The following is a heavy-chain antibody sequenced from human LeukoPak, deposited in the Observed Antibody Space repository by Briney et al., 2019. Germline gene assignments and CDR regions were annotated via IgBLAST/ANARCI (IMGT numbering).Heavy chain of an antibody. CDR3: ARGNYDSRGCSNAFDI. Sequence: SETLSLTCTVSGGAISSYYWSWIRQPPGKRLEWIGYIYYSGSTNSNPSLKSRVTISAGTSKNHFSLKLSSVTAADTAVYYCARGNYDSRGCSNAFDIWGQGAMVTVSS. CDR1: GGAISSYY. CDR2: IYYSGST. D-gene: IGHD3-22*01. V-gene: IGHV4-59*01. J-gene: IGHJ3*02.